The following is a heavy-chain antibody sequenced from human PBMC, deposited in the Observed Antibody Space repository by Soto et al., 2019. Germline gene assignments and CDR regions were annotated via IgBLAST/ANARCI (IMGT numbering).Heavy chain of an antibody. CDR2: INPNADKT. Sequence: ASVKVSCKTSGYTFTTYDINWVRQATGQGLEWMGWINPNADKTGFAQKFQGRVTMTRDTSINTVYMELNNLRSEDTAVYYCVRQRRGTWYYFDHWGQGTLVTVSS. J-gene: IGHJ4*02. CDR1: GYTFTTYD. D-gene: IGHD3-16*01. V-gene: IGHV1-8*01. CDR3: VRQRRGTWYYFDH.